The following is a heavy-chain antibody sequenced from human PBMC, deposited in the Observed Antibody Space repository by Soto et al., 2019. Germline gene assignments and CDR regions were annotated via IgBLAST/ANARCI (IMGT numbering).Heavy chain of an antibody. Sequence: QVQLVESGGGVVQPGRSLRLSCAASGFPFTTYGMHWVREGPGKGLEWVAVISYDGSNKYYADSVKGRFTISRDNSTNTPYLQMNSLRPEDTALYYCVGGQYYFDYRGQGTLVTVSS. CDR3: VGGQYYFDY. CDR1: GFPFTTYG. CDR2: ISYDGSNK. J-gene: IGHJ4*02. V-gene: IGHV3-30*03. D-gene: IGHD3-10*01.